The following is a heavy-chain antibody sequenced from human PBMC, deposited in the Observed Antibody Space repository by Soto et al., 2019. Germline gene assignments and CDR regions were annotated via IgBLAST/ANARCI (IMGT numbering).Heavy chain of an antibody. Sequence: ASVKVSCKASGYTFTSYGISWVRQAPGQGLEWMGWISAYNGNTNYAQKLQGRVTMTTDTSTSTAYMELRSLSSDDTAVYYCARNARGNNWFDPWGQGTLVTVSS. J-gene: IGHJ5*02. V-gene: IGHV1-18*01. CDR1: GYTFTSYG. CDR2: ISAYNGNT. CDR3: ARNARGNNWFDP.